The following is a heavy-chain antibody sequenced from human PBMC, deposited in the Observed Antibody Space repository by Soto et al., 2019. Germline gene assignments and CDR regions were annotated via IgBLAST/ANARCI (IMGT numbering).Heavy chain of an antibody. D-gene: IGHD2-2*01. CDR2: MNPHSGNK. Sequence: QVQLVQSGAEVKKPGASVKVSCKASGYTFTSYDINWVRLATGQGLEWMGWMNPHSGNKTYTQKFQGRVTMTRNTSISTAHMELSSLRSEDTAVYYGARRKQDDAVAWGQGTLVTVSS. J-gene: IGHJ5*02. CDR3: ARRKQDDAVA. V-gene: IGHV1-8*01. CDR1: GYTFTSYD.